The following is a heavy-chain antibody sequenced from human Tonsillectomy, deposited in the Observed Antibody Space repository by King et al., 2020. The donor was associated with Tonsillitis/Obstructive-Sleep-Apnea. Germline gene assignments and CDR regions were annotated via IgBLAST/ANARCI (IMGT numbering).Heavy chain of an antibody. CDR1: GYTFTRYY. Sequence: VQLVESGAEVKTPGASVKVSCKASGYTFTRYYIHWVRQARGQGLEWMGIINPRSNIATYAQKFQGRVTMTTDTSARTVYLELSSLRSEDTAVYYCARDDVVGRYIDSWGQGTPVTVSS. J-gene: IGHJ5*01. V-gene: IGHV1-46*01. CDR2: INPRSNIA. D-gene: IGHD1-14*01. CDR3: ARDDVVGRYIDS.